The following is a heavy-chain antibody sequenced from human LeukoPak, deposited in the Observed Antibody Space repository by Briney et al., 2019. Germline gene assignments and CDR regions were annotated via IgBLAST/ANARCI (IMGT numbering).Heavy chain of an antibody. D-gene: IGHD1-7*01. CDR2: INPNSGGT. V-gene: IGHV1-2*02. CDR3: ARVDRTGTTYGDY. Sequence: ASVKVSCKASGYTFTGYYMHWVRQAPGQGLEWMGWINPNSGGTNYAQKFQGRVTMTRDTSISTAYMELSSLRSEDTAVYYCARVDRTGTTYGDYWGQGTLVTVSS. J-gene: IGHJ4*02. CDR1: GYTFTGYY.